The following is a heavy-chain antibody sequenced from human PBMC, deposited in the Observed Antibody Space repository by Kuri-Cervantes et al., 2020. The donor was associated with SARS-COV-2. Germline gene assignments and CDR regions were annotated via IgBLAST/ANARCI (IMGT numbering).Heavy chain of an antibody. CDR2: IRYDGSNK. CDR3: AKPIAAAGYYFDY. Sequence: GESLKISCAASGFTFSSYAMHWVRQAPGKGLEWVAFIRYDGSNKYYADSVKGRFTISRDNSKNMLYLQMNSLRAEDTAVYYCAKPIAAAGYYFDYWGQGTLVTVSS. D-gene: IGHD6-13*01. CDR1: GFTFSSYA. J-gene: IGHJ4*02. V-gene: IGHV3-30*02.